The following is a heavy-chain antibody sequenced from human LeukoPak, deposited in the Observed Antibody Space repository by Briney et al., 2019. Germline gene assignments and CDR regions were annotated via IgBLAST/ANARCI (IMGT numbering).Heavy chain of an antibody. CDR2: IAGSSGYI. Sequence: GGPLRLSCAASGFTFSSYTMNWVRQAPGKGLEWVSSIAGSSGYISYADSVKGRFTISRDNAKKSLYLQMPSLTAEDTAVYYCARDRGAYCGGDCYLGFDYWGRGTLVTVSS. CDR3: ARDRGAYCGGDCYLGFDY. D-gene: IGHD2-21*02. CDR1: GFTFSSYT. V-gene: IGHV3-21*01. J-gene: IGHJ4*01.